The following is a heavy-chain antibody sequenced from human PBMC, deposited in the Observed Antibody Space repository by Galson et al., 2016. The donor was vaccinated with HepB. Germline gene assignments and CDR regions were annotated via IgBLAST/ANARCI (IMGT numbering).Heavy chain of an antibody. V-gene: IGHV3-30-3*01. CDR2: ISKDGSNT. CDR1: GFAFNTYP. Sequence: SLRLSCAASGFAFNTYPVHWVRQSPGKGLEWVAIISKDGSNTYYADSVKGRFTISRDNSKYTLYLQMNSLRAEDTAVYYCARGGGDGSSRIFAFDFWGQGTMVTVSS. D-gene: IGHD5-24*01. J-gene: IGHJ3*01. CDR3: ARGGGDGSSRIFAFDF.